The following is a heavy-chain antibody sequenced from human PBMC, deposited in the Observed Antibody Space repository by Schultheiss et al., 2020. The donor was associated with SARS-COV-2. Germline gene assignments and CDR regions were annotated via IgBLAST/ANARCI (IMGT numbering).Heavy chain of an antibody. CDR3: AKGRRGAWYSALDY. V-gene: IGHV3-23*01. D-gene: IGHD2-15*01. J-gene: IGHJ4*02. Sequence: ETLSLTCAVYGGSFSGYYWSWIRQPPGKGLEWVSSVSDGGSNKFYADSVKGRFTISRDNSKNTLYLQMNSLRAEDTAVYYCAKGRRGAWYSALDYWGQGILVTVSS. CDR1: GGSFSGYY. CDR2: VSDGGSNK.